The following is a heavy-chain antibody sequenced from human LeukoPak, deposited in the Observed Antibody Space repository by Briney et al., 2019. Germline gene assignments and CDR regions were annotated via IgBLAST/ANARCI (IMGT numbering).Heavy chain of an antibody. D-gene: IGHD6-6*01. J-gene: IGHJ4*02. V-gene: IGHV1-2*02. Sequence: ASVKVSCKASGYTFTGYYMHWVRQAPGQGFEWMGWINPNSGGTNYAQKFQGRVTMTRDTSISTAYMELSRLRSDDTAVYYCARKYSSWGYFDYWGQGTLVTVSS. CDR3: ARKYSSWGYFDY. CDR1: GYTFTGYY. CDR2: INPNSGGT.